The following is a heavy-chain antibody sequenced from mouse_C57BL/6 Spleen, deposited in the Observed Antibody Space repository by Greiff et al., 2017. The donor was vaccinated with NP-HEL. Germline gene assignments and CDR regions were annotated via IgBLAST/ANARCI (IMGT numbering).Heavy chain of an antibody. J-gene: IGHJ4*01. D-gene: IGHD2-2*01. V-gene: IGHV5-17*01. Sequence: EVQVVESGGGLVKPGGSLKLSCAASGFTFSDYGMHWVRQAPEKGLEWVAYISSGSSTIYYADTVKGRFTISRDNDKNTLFLQMTSLRSEDTAMYYCARGGYLYYYAMDYWGQGTSVTVSS. CDR2: ISSGSSTI. CDR3: ARGGYLYYYAMDY. CDR1: GFTFSDYG.